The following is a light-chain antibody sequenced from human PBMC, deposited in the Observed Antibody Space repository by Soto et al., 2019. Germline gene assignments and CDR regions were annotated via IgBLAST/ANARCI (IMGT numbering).Light chain of an antibody. CDR3: QLYGSSHPSST. V-gene: IGKV3-20*01. CDR1: QSVSSSS. Sequence: ETVLTQSPGTLSLSPGERATLSCRASQSVSSSSLAWYQQKPGQAPRRLIYGASSRASGIPDRFSGSGSGTDFTLTTSRMEPEDFAVYYCQLYGSSHPSSTFGQGTKVDIK. CDR2: GAS. J-gene: IGKJ1*01.